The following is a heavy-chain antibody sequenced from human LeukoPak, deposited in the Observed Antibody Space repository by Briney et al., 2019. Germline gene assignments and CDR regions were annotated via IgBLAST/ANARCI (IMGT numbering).Heavy chain of an antibody. D-gene: IGHD6-13*01. CDR1: GGSLSRGGYY. V-gene: IGHV4-31*03. Sequence: SETLSLTCTVSGGSLSRGGYYWSWIRQHPGKGLEWIGYIYYSGSTYYNPSLKSRVTISVDTSKNQFSLKLSSVTAADTAVYYCATQYSSSWYNAFDIWGQGTMVTVSS. J-gene: IGHJ3*02. CDR3: ATQYSSSWYNAFDI. CDR2: IYYSGST.